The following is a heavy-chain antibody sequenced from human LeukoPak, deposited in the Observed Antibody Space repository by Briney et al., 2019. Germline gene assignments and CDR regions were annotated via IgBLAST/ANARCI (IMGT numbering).Heavy chain of an antibody. Sequence: GGSLRLSCVASGFTFSSYWMSWVRQAPGKGLEWVANIKQDGSEKYYVDSVKGRFTISRDNAKNSLYLRMNSLRAEDTAVYYCARAAWLWDPWGQGTLVTVSP. CDR2: IKQDGSEK. V-gene: IGHV3-7*01. CDR1: GFTFSSYW. D-gene: IGHD3-22*01. CDR3: ARAAWLWDP. J-gene: IGHJ5*02.